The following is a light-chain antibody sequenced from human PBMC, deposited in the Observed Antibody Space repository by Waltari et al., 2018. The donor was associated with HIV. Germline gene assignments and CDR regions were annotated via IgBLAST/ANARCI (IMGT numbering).Light chain of an antibody. V-gene: IGLV3-21*02. Sequence: SNVLTQPPSVSVAPGQTARITCGGKNIGRKSVQRYQQKPGQAPVVVVFDDSDRPSGIPERFSGSNSANTATLTISTVEAGDEADYYCQVWDSRRDWVFGGGTKLTVL. J-gene: IGLJ3*02. CDR1: NIGRKS. CDR2: DDS. CDR3: QVWDSRRDWV.